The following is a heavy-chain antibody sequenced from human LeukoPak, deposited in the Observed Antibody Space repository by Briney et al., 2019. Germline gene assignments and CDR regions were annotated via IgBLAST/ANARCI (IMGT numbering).Heavy chain of an antibody. V-gene: IGHV4-61*01. CDR1: GDSFSNSPYY. J-gene: IGHJ1*01. CDR3: ARGGAARLHFQN. D-gene: IGHD6-6*01. Sequence: SETLSLTCTVSGDSFSNSPYYWNWIRQPPGKGLEWIGYIYHSGSTNYNPSLQSRVTISVDTSKNQFSLNLNSVTAADTAVYYCARGGAARLHFQNWGQGTLVTVSS. CDR2: IYHSGST.